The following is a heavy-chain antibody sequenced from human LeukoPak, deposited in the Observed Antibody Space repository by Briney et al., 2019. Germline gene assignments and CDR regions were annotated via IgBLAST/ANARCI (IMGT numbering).Heavy chain of an antibody. D-gene: IGHD3-3*01. CDR2: IDPSDSYT. Sequence: GESLKISCKGSGYTFTSYWISWVRQMPGKGLEWMGKIDPSDSYTSYSPSFQGHVTISADKSISAAFLQWSSLKASDTAMYYCARHSHYDFWSGYLDYWGQGTLVTVSS. V-gene: IGHV5-10-1*01. J-gene: IGHJ4*02. CDR1: GYTFTSYW. CDR3: ARHSHYDFWSGYLDY.